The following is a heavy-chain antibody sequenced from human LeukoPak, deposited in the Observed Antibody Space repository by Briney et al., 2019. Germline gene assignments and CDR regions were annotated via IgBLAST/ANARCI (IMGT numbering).Heavy chain of an antibody. D-gene: IGHD3-3*01. CDR1: GFTFSSYG. CDR3: ATGSDYYYAS. V-gene: IGHV3-30*03. J-gene: IGHJ5*02. Sequence: GGSLRLSCAASGFTFSSYGMHWVRQAPGKGLEWVAAIPHDGSNALYADSVKGRFIISRDDSKNTQYLQMNSLRIEDSAMYYCATGSDYYYASWGQGTLVTVSS. CDR2: IPHDGSNA.